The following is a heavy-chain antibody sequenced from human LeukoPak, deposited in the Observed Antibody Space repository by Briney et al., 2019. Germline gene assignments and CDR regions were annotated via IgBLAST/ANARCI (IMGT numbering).Heavy chain of an antibody. J-gene: IGHJ4*02. CDR3: AKDHRKAVAGYFRLVHDY. CDR2: ICGSGGST. Sequence: WGSPRLSSAAPGFTFSSYAMSRVRPAPGEGVGWVSAICGSGGSTYYADSVKGRFTISRDNSKNTLYLQMNSLRAEDTAVYYCAKDHRKAVAGYFRLVHDYWGQGTLVTVSS. V-gene: IGHV3-23*01. CDR1: GFTFSSYA. D-gene: IGHD6-19*01.